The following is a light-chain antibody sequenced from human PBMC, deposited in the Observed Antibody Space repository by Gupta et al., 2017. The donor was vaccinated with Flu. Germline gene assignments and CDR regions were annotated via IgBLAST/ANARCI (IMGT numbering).Light chain of an antibody. Sequence: DIQMTQSPSSVSASVGDRVTITCRASQGISSLAWYQQKPGKAPKLLIYAASSLQSGVPSRFSGSGSGTDFTLTISSLQPEDFATYYCQQANSFPWTFGQGTKVEIK. CDR3: QQANSFPWT. CDR2: AAS. J-gene: IGKJ1*01. V-gene: IGKV1-12*01. CDR1: QGISS.